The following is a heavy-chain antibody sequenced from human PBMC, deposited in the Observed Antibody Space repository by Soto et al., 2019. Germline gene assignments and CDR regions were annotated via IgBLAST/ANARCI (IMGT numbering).Heavy chain of an antibody. D-gene: IGHD5-18*01. CDR1: VFTFSSYG. CDR2: ISYDGSNK. V-gene: IGHV3-30*18. CDR3: AKSDGQLWSTQNDY. Sequence: QVPLVESGGCVVQPGRSLRLSCAASVFTFSSYGMHWVRQAPGKGLEWVAVISYDGSNKYYADSVKGRFTISRDNSKNTLSLQMNSLRAEDTAVYYCAKSDGQLWSTQNDYWGQGTLVTVSS. J-gene: IGHJ4*02.